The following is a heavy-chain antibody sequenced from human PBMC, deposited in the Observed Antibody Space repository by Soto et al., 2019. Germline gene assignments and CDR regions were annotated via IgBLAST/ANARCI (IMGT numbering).Heavy chain of an antibody. V-gene: IGHV3-64D*06. CDR2: ISNNGGST. CDR1: GFTFSDYY. D-gene: IGHD2-2*02. J-gene: IGHJ3*01. Sequence: GSLRLSCAASGFTFSDYYMSWIRQAPGKGLEWVSYISNNGGSTYYADSVNGRFTISRDNSKNTLFLQMSSLRADDTAVYYCVKALSARYNSAKAFDVWGQGTMVTVSS. CDR3: VKALSARYNSAKAFDV.